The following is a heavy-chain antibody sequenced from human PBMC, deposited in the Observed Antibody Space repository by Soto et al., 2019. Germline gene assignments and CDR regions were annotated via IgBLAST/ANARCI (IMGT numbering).Heavy chain of an antibody. CDR1: DDSINSDKYY. CDR2: IYYRGNA. Sequence: PSETLSLTCSVSDDSINSDKYYWGWIRQPPGKGLEWIGSIYYRGNAYYNPSLKSRVTISVDTSKNQFSLKLSSVTAADTAVYYCARAPFNGWFGESTSDYWGQGTLVTVSS. CDR3: ARAPFNGWFGESTSDY. V-gene: IGHV4-39*01. D-gene: IGHD3-10*01. J-gene: IGHJ4*02.